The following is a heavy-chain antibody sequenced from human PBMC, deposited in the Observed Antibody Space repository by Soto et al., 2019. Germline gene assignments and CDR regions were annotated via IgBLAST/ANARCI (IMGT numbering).Heavy chain of an antibody. CDR2: IYYSGST. V-gene: IGHV4-39*01. CDR3: ARASGRDIVVAPAAMEGGLFGY. Sequence: QLQLQESGPGLVKPSETLSLTCTVSGGSISSSSYYWGWIRQPPGKGLEWIGSIYYSGSTYYNPSLKSRVTISVDTSKNQFSLKLSSVTAADTAVYYCARASGRDIVVAPAAMEGGLFGYWGQGTLVTVSS. D-gene: IGHD2-2*01. CDR1: GGSISSSSYY. J-gene: IGHJ4*02.